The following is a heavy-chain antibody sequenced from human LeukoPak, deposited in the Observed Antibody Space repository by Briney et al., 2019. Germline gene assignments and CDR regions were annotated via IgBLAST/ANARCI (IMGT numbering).Heavy chain of an antibody. CDR3: AREESVATIYYYYYAMDV. CDR2: IDAYSGGT. J-gene: IGHJ6*02. V-gene: IGHV1-2*06. D-gene: IGHD5-24*01. Sequence: ASVKVSCKASGYTFTGYYIHWVRQAPGQGLGWMGRIDAYSGGTIYAQKFQGRLTMTRDTSITTAYLELTRLISDDTAVYYCAREESVATIYYYYYAMDVWGQGTTVTVSS. CDR1: GYTFTGYY.